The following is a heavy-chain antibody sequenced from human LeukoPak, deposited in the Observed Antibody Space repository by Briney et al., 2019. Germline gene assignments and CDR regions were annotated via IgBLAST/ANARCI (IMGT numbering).Heavy chain of an antibody. V-gene: IGHV4-4*02. Sequence: SETLSLTCAVSGGSISSSNWWSWVRPPPGKGLEWIGYIYYSGSTYYNPSLKSRVTISVDTSKNQFSLKLSSVTAADTAVYYCASTPDYGDYVLGYWGQGTLVTVSS. J-gene: IGHJ4*02. CDR2: IYYSGST. CDR3: ASTPDYGDYVLGY. D-gene: IGHD4-17*01. CDR1: GGSISSSNW.